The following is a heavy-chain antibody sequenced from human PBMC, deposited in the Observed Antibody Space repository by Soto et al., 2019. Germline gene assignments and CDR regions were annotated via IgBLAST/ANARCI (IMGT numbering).Heavy chain of an antibody. D-gene: IGHD6-13*01. J-gene: IGHJ3*02. V-gene: IGHV3-23*01. CDR1: GFTFTTYA. Sequence: GGSLRLSCAASGFTFTTYAMSWVRQAPGKGLEWVSAISGSGDSTYYADSVKGRFTISRDNSKNSLYLQMNSLRAEDTAVYYCAITPQESSSHAFDIWGQGTMVTVSS. CDR3: AITPQESSSHAFDI. CDR2: ISGSGDST.